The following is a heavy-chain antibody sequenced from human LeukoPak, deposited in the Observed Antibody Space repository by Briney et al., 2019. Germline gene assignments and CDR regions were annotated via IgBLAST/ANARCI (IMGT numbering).Heavy chain of an antibody. CDR3: ARVAVAGTNLYFDY. D-gene: IGHD6-19*01. J-gene: IGHJ4*02. CDR1: GFTFSSCA. CDR2: ISYDGSNK. Sequence: PGRSLRLSCAASGFTFSSCAMHWVRQAPGKGLEWVAVISYDGSNKYYADSVKGRFTISRDNSKNTLYLQMNSLRAEDTAVYYCARVAVAGTNLYFDYWGQGTLVTVSS. V-gene: IGHV3-30*04.